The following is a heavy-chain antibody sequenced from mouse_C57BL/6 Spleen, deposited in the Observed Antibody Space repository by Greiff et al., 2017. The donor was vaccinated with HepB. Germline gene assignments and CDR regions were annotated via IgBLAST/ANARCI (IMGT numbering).Heavy chain of an antibody. CDR3: GYYGSSYGYAMDY. CDR2: INPNNGGT. J-gene: IGHJ4*01. D-gene: IGHD1-1*01. CDR1: GYTFTDYY. Sequence: VQLQQSGPELVKPGASVKISCKASGYTFTDYYMNWVKQSHGKSLEWIGDINPNNGGTSYNQKFKGKATLTVDKSSSTAYMELRSLTSEDSAVYYCGYYGSSYGYAMDYWGQGTSVTVSS. V-gene: IGHV1-26*01.